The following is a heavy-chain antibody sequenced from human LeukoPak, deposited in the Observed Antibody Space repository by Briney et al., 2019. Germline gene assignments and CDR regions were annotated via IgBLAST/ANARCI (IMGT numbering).Heavy chain of an antibody. J-gene: IGHJ4*02. D-gene: IGHD5-12*01. CDR3: AKQYSGYDREIDY. CDR1: GGSISSYY. CDR2: IYYSGST. Sequence: SEPLSLTCTVSGGSISSYYWSWIRQPPGKGLEWIGYIYYSGSTNYNPSLKSRVTISVDTSKNQFSLKLSSVTAADTAEYYCAKQYSGYDREIDYWGQGTLVTVSS. V-gene: IGHV4-59*01.